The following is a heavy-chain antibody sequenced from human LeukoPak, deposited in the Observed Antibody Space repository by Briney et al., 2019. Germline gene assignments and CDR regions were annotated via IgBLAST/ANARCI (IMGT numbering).Heavy chain of an antibody. J-gene: IGHJ4*02. CDR2: LTGDGNT. CDR3: AKVKWKLIGYFDY. V-gene: IGHV3-23*01. Sequence: GGSLRLSCAASGFTFTSYAMSWVRQAPGRGLEWVSVLTGDGNTYYADSVKGRFTNSRDDSKNTLFLQMNSLRAEDTAVYFCAKVKWKLIGYFDYWGQGTLVTVSS. CDR1: GFTFTSYA. D-gene: IGHD1-20*01.